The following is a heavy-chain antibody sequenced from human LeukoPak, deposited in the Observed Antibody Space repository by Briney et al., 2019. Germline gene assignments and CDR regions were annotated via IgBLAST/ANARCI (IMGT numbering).Heavy chain of an antibody. J-gene: IGHJ5*02. CDR2: ISGSGGST. Sequence: PGGSLRLSCAASGFNFSSYAMSWVRQAPGKGLEWVSAISGSGGSTYYADSVKGRFTISRDNSKNTLYLQTNSLRAEDTAVYYCAKLVMVRGVIHWFDPWGQGTLVTVSS. CDR3: AKLVMVRGVIHWFDP. V-gene: IGHV3-23*01. D-gene: IGHD3-10*01. CDR1: GFNFSSYA.